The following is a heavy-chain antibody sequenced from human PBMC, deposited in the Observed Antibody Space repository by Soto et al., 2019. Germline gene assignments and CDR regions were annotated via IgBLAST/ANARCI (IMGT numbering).Heavy chain of an antibody. V-gene: IGHV3-7*05. CDR3: ARDGTCYYNGHNRFAP. D-gene: IGHD3-9*01. J-gene: IGHJ5*02. CDR1: GFTFSSYW. CDR2: IKQDGSEK. Sequence: PGGSLRLSCAASGFTFSSYWMSWVRQAPGKGLEWVANIKQDGSEKYYVDSVKGRFTISRDNAKNSLYLQMNSLRAEDTAVYYCARDGTCYYNGHNRFAPWGQGTLVTVAS.